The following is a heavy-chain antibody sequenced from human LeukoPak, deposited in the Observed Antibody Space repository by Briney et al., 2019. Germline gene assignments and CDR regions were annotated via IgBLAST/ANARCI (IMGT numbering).Heavy chain of an antibody. Sequence: ASVKVSCKASGYTFTSYYMHWVRQAPGQGLEWMGIINPSGGSTSYAQKFQGRVTMTRDTSTSTVYMELSSLRSEDTAVYYCARDPYDILTCYYRDFDYWGQGTLVTVSS. V-gene: IGHV1-46*01. CDR3: ARDPYDILTCYYRDFDY. D-gene: IGHD3-9*01. CDR2: INPSGGST. CDR1: GYTFTSYY. J-gene: IGHJ4*02.